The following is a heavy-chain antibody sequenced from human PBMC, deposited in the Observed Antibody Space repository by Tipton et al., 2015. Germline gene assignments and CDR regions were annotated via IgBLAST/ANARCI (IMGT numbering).Heavy chain of an antibody. Sequence: GLVKPSETLSLTCGVYGGSFSDFYWNWIRQTPGKGLEWIGEINHRGSTTHNPSLKSRVSMSVDTSKNQISLRMMSVTAADSAVYYCASGGILGYFDYWGQGTLITVSS. D-gene: IGHD3-10*01. CDR1: GGSFSDFY. J-gene: IGHJ4*02. CDR3: ASGGILGYFDY. CDR2: INHRGST. V-gene: IGHV4-34*01.